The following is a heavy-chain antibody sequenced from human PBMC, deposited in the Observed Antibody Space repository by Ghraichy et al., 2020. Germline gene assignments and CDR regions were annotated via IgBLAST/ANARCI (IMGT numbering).Heavy chain of an antibody. Sequence: GESLNISCAASGFTFSSYGMHWVRQAPGKGLEWVAFIRYDGSNKYYADSVKGRFTISRDNSKNTLYLQMNSLRAEDTAVYYCAKDHHRAGSYYVTYYVDYRGLGTLVTVSS. CDR2: IRYDGSNK. CDR3: AKDHHRAGSYYVTYYVDY. CDR1: GFTFSSYG. D-gene: IGHD1-26*01. J-gene: IGHJ4*02. V-gene: IGHV3-30*02.